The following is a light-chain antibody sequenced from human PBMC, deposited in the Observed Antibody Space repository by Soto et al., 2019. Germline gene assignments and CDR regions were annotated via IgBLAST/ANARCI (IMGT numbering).Light chain of an antibody. Sequence: EIVMTQSPATLSVSPGERVTLSCGASQSISGDLAWDQQKPGQAPRLVIYGASTRATGVPARFSGSGSATEFTLTISSLQSEDFAVYYCQQYDSWPHTFGLGTSLEIK. CDR3: QQYDSWPHT. J-gene: IGKJ2*01. V-gene: IGKV3-15*01. CDR1: QSISGD. CDR2: GAS.